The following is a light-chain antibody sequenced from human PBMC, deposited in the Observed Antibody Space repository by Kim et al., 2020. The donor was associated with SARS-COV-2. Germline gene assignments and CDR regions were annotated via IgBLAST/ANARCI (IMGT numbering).Light chain of an antibody. CDR1: SLKTNS. J-gene: IGLJ3*02. Sequence: SSELTQDPAASVAPGQTVTITCQGDSLKTNSATWYQQKAGEAPVVVIYGKNNRPSGIPGRFSGSSSGDTASLIIAGAQAEDEADYHFQSRDISGHSLVFG. V-gene: IGLV3-19*01. CDR2: GKN. CDR3: QSRDISGHSLV.